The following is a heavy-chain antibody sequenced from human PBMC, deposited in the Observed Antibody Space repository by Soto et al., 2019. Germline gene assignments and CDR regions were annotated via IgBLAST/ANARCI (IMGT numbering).Heavy chain of an antibody. CDR2: IYTSASI. CDR1: GADINTYS. CDR3: ARDREAGYNFYHGMDV. D-gene: IGHD6-19*01. V-gene: IGHV4-4*07. Sequence: SETLSLTCSVSGADINTYSWTWIRQPAGKGLEWIGRIYTSASINYNPSLKGRVTLSVDTSTNQVSLRLASVTAADTAIYYCARDREAGYNFYHGMDVWGQGTTVTVSS. J-gene: IGHJ6*02.